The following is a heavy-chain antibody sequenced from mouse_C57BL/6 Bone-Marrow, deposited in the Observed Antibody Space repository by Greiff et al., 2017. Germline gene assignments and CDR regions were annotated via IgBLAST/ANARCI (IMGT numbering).Heavy chain of an antibody. V-gene: IGHV1-69*01. J-gene: IGHJ3*01. D-gene: IGHD2-4*01. CDR1: GYTFTSYW. CDR2: IDPSDSYT. CDR3: ARGDYDAFAY. Sequence: QVQLQQPGAELVMPGASVKLSCKASGYTFTSYWMHWVKPRPGQGLEWIGEIDPSDSYTTYNQKFKGKSTLTVDKSSSTAYMQLSSLTSEDSAVYYCARGDYDAFAYWGQGTLVTVSA.